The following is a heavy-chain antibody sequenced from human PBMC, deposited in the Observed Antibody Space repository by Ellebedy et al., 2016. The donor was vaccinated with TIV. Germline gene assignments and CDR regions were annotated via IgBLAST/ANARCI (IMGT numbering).Heavy chain of an antibody. CDR3: VRDIWFGKGWYTGYFDC. D-gene: IGHD6-19*01. CDR1: GFTFRSNS. J-gene: IGHJ4*02. CDR2: ISGSTTTT. V-gene: IGHV3-48*02. Sequence: PGGSLRLSCAASGFTFRSNSMNWVRQAPGKGLEWVSYISGSTTTTHYTDSVKGRFTISRDNAKNSLFLQMNNLKDEDTAVYYCVRDIWFGKGWYTGYFDCWGQGTLVTVSS.